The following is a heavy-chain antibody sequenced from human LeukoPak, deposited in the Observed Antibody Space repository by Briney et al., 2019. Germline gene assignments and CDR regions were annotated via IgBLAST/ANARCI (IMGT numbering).Heavy chain of an antibody. V-gene: IGHV1-2*02. J-gene: IGHJ5*02. CDR3: ARDGEEWLGNNWFDP. D-gene: IGHD6-19*01. Sequence: ASVKVSCKASGYTFTGYYMHWVRQAPGQGLEWMGWINPNSGGTNYAQKFQGRVTMTRDTSISTAYMELSRLRSDDTAVYYCARDGEEWLGNNWFDPWGQGTLVTVSS. CDR2: INPNSGGT. CDR1: GYTFTGYY.